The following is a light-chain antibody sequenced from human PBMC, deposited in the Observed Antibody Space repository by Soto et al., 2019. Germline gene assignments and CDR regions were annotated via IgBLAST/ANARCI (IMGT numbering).Light chain of an antibody. J-gene: IGLJ3*02. CDR3: QSYATSRCV. V-gene: IGLV1-44*01. CDR1: SSNIGSNT. CDR2: SNN. Sequence: QSVLTQPPSASGTPGQRVTISCSGSSSNIGSNTVNWYQQLPGTAPKLLIYSNNQRPSGVPDRFSGSKSGTSASLAITGLQAEDEADYYCQSYATSRCVFGGGTKVTVL.